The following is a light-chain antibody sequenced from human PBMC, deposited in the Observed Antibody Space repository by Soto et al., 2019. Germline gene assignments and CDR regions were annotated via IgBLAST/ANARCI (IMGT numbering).Light chain of an antibody. CDR2: EVS. CDR3: SSYAGSSSHLSV. CDR1: SSDVGGYNY. Sequence: QSALTQPPSASGSPGQSVTISCTGTSSDVGGYNYVSWYQQHPGKAPKIMIYEVSKRPSGVPDRFSGSKSGNTASLTVSGIPAEDEADYYCSSYAGSSSHLSVFGTGTKVTVL. V-gene: IGLV2-8*01. J-gene: IGLJ1*01.